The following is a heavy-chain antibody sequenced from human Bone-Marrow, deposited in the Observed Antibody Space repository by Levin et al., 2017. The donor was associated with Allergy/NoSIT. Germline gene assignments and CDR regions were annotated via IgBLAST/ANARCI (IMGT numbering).Heavy chain of an antibody. CDR1: DDSLSSSIYY. Sequence: SQTLSLTCAVSDDSLSSSIYYWGWIRQPPGKGLEWIGSLHYSGSTYDNPSLKSRVTISIDTSKNQFSLELSSVTAADTAVYYCARVIAVAVNYFDYWGQGTLVTVSS. D-gene: IGHD6-19*01. V-gene: IGHV4-39*07. CDR3: ARVIAVAVNYFDY. J-gene: IGHJ4*02. CDR2: LHYSGST.